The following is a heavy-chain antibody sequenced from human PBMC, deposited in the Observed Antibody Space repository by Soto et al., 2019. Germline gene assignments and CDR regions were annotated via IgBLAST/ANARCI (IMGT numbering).Heavy chain of an antibody. V-gene: IGHV4-59*01. D-gene: IGHD6-6*01. CDR3: AREPSPSGEDY. J-gene: IGHJ4*02. Sequence: SATLSLTCTVSGGSISSYYWSWIRQPPGKGLEWIGYIYYSGSTNYNPSLKSRVTISVDTSKNQFSLKLSSVTAADTAVYYCAREPSPSGEDYWGQGTLVTVSS. CDR1: GGSISSYY. CDR2: IYYSGST.